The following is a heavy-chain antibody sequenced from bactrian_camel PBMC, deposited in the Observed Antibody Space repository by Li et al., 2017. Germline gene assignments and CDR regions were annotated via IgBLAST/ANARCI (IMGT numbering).Heavy chain of an antibody. Sequence: QVQLVESGGGSAQAGGSLRLSCAPSGYTYSSYCMGWFRRSPGKNPSGVAFVDSDGSTTYADSVKGRFTVSRDGAGKILYLQMNSLRPEDTAMYYCATQPAAFNGGECYRFQDLAFNYWGQGTQVTVS. J-gene: IGHJ4*01. CDR1: GYTYSSYC. V-gene: IGHV3S26*01. CDR2: VDSDGST. D-gene: IGHD1*01. CDR3: ATQPAAFNGGECYRFQDLAFNY.